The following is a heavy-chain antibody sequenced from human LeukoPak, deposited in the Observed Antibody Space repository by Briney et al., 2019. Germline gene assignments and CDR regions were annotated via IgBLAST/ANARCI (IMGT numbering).Heavy chain of an antibody. CDR2: INADGSST. CDR3: ARGSGYYGNWFDP. CDR1: GFTFSSYW. D-gene: IGHD3-3*01. J-gene: IGHJ5*02. Sequence: GGSLRLSCAASGFTFSSYWMHWVRQAPGKGLVWVSRINADGSSTSYADFVKGRFTISRDNAKNTLYLQMNSLRAEDTAVYYCARGSGYYGNWFDPWGQGTLVTVSS. V-gene: IGHV3-74*01.